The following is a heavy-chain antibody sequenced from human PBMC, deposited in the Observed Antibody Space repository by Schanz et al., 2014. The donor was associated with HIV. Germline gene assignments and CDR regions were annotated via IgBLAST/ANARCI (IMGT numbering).Heavy chain of an antibody. CDR1: GFTFHDYA. J-gene: IGHJ4*02. V-gene: IGHV3-9*01. CDR3: ARSSSGSGTWPPRY. Sequence: DVQLVESGGGLEQPGGSLRLSCAASGFTFHDYAMHWLRQAPGQGLEWVSGINWNSGNIGYADSVKGRFTISRDNAKNSLYLQMNSLRAEDTALYHCARSSSGSGTWPPRYWGQGTLVIVSS. D-gene: IGHD6-6*01. CDR2: INWNSGNI.